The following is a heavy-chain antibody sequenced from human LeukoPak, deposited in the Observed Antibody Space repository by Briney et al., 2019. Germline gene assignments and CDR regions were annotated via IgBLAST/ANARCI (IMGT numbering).Heavy chain of an antibody. D-gene: IGHD3-22*01. CDR3: AKLSWYYYDSSGYL. Sequence: GGSLRLSCAASGSTFSSYGMHWVRQAPGKGLEWVALISYDGSNRYYADSVKGRFTISRDNSKNTLYLQMNSLRAEDTAVYYCAKLSWYYYDSSGYLWGQGTLVTVSS. J-gene: IGHJ4*02. CDR2: ISYDGSNR. CDR1: GSTFSSYG. V-gene: IGHV3-30*18.